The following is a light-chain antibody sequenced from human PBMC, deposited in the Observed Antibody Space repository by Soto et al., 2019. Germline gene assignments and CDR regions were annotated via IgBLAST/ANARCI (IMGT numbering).Light chain of an antibody. CDR2: AAS. V-gene: IGKV1-27*01. J-gene: IGKJ4*01. CDR3: QNYNSAPPAGT. Sequence: DVQMTQSPSSLSASVGDRVTITCRASQGINNHLAWFQQKPGQVPKVLIYAASTLPSGVPSRFSGSVSGTDFTLTISSLQPEDGATYYCQNYNSAPPAGTFGGGTKVE. CDR1: QGINNH.